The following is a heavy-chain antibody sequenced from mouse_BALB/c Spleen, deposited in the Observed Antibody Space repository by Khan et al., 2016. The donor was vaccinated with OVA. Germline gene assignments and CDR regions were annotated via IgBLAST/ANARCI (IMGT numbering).Heavy chain of an antibody. CDR3: AKHLSLYPYCFTY. CDR2: IWGGGIT. J-gene: IGHJ2*01. CDR1: GFSLTDYG. Sequence: QVQLKESGPGLVAPSQSLSLTCTVSGFSLTDYGVSWIRQPPGKGLEWLGVIWGGGITYYNSALKFRLSISKDNSTSQAFLKMTSLQTDDTAMYYCAKHLSLYPYCFTYWGQGTTLTVSS. D-gene: IGHD2-12*01. V-gene: IGHV2-6-5*01.